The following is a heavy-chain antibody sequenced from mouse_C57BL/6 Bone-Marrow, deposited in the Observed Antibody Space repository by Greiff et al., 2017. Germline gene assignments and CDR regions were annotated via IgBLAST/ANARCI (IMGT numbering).Heavy chain of an antibody. J-gene: IGHJ2*01. CDR3: ARILYYDYDEYYCDY. CDR2: IDPSDSYT. V-gene: IGHV1-69*01. D-gene: IGHD2-4*01. CDR1: GYTFTSYW. Sequence: VQLQQPGAELVMPGASVKLSCKASGYTFTSYWMHWVKQRPGQGLEWIGEIDPSDSYTNYNQKFKGKTTLTVDKSSSTAYMHLSSLTSEESAVYYCARILYYDYDEYYCDYWGQGTTLTVSS.